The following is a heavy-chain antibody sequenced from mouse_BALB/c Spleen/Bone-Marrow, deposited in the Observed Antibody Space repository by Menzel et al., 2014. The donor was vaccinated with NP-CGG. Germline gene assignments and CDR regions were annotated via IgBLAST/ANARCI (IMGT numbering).Heavy chain of an antibody. J-gene: IGHJ2*01. CDR1: GYTFTDYY. D-gene: IGHD4-1*01. Sequence: QVQLQQSGPELVKPGASVKISCKVSGYTFTDYYINWVKQKPGQGLEWIGWIYSGSGNTKYNEKFKGKAPLTVDTSSSTAYMQLSSLTSEDTAVYFCIRNWDPYWGQGTTLTVSS. CDR2: IYSGSGNT. CDR3: IRNWDPY. V-gene: IGHV1-84*02.